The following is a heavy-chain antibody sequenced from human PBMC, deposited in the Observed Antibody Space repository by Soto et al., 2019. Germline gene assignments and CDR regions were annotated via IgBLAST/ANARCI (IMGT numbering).Heavy chain of an antibody. CDR2: IRSKANSYAT. J-gene: IGHJ6*02. V-gene: IGHV3-73*01. D-gene: IGHD4-17*01. CDR1: GFTFSGSA. Sequence: EVHLVESGGGLVQPGGSLKLACAASGFTFSGSAMHRVRQASGKGLEWVGRIRSKANSYATTYAASLKGRFTISRDDSNNTAYLEMNSLTTDDTAVYYCTRQGYGPYYGLDVWGQGTTVTVSS. CDR3: TRQGYGPYYGLDV.